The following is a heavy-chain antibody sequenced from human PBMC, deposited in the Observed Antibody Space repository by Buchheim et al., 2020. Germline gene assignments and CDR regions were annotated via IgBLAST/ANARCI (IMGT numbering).Heavy chain of an antibody. J-gene: IGHJ6*03. D-gene: IGHD6-13*01. CDR3: ARGSLAAAGPGTSYYMDV. V-gene: IGHV1-2*04. CDR1: GYTFTGYY. Sequence: QVQLVQSGAEVKKPGASVMVSCKASGYTFTGYYMHWVRQAPGQGLEWMGWINPNSGGTNYAQKFQGWVTMTRDTSISIAYMELSRLRSDDTAVYYCARGSLAAAGPGTSYYMDVWGKGTT. CDR2: INPNSGGT.